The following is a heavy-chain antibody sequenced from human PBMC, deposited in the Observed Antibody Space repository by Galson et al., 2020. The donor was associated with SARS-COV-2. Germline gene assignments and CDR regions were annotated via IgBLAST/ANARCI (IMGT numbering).Heavy chain of an antibody. Sequence: GESLKISCEVSGFTFNDFWMSWFRQAPGKGLEWVANKKGEGRETNCADFVKGRFSISREHAANSLYLQKNSLRVEDSAVYYCSREGWQGGYWGQGTRVTVSS. CDR3: SREGWQGGY. V-gene: IGHV3-7*01. D-gene: IGHD6-19*01. CDR1: GFTFNDFW. J-gene: IGHJ4*02. CDR2: KKGEGRET.